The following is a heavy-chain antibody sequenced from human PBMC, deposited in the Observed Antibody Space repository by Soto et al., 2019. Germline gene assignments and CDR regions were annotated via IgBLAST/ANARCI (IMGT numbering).Heavy chain of an antibody. V-gene: IGHV1-18*01. CDR2: ISAYNGNT. CDR3: ARDLPPVDY. Sequence: QVQLVQSGAEVKKPGASVKVSCKASGYTFTSYAISWVRQAPGQGLEWMGWISAYNGNTNYAQKLKGRVTMTTHTSTSTAYMERRSLRSDDTVVYYCARDLPPVDYGGQGTLVTVSS. J-gene: IGHJ4*02. CDR1: GYTFTSYA.